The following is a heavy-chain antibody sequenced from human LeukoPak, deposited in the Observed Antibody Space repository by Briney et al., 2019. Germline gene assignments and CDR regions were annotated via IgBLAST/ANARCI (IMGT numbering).Heavy chain of an antibody. CDR1: GYTFTSYH. J-gene: IGHJ4*02. CDR3: ARGSGLRYFDWLLADY. Sequence: RASVKVSCKASGYTFTSYHINWVRQATGQGLEWMGWMNPNSGNTGYAQKFQGRVTITRNTSISTAYMELSSLRSEDTAVYYCARGSGLRYFDWLLADYWGQGTLVTVSS. V-gene: IGHV1-8*01. CDR2: MNPNSGNT. D-gene: IGHD3-9*01.